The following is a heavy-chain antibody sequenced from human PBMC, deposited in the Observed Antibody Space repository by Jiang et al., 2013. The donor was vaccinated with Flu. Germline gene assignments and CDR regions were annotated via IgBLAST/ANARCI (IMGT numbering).Heavy chain of an antibody. CDR2: IFYSGST. J-gene: IGHJ4*02. CDR3: ARGVAAAGNVYFDY. CDR1: GGSIGSDDYY. V-gene: IGHV4-30-4*08. D-gene: IGHD6-13*01. Sequence: GPGLVKPSQTLSLTCTVSGGSIGSDDYYWSWIRQPPGKGLEWIGYIFYSGSTYYNPSLKSRVTISLDTSKNQFSLNLSSVTAADTAVYYCARGVAAAGNVYFDYRGQGTLVTVSS.